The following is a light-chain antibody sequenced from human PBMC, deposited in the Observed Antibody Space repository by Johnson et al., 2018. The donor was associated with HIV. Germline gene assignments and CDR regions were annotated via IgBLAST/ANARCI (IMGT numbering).Light chain of an antibody. CDR3: GTWDTSLNAFV. J-gene: IGLJ1*01. CDR2: END. Sequence: QSVLTQPPSVSAAPGQKVAISCSGSSSNIGNNYVSWYQQLPGTAPKLLIYENDKRPSGIPDRFSGSKSGMSATLAITGLQTGDEADYYCGTWDTSLNAFVLGTGTKVTAL. CDR1: SSNIGNNY. V-gene: IGLV1-51*02.